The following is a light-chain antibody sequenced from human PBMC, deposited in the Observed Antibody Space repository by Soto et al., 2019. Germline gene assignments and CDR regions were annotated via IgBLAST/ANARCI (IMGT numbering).Light chain of an antibody. CDR3: CSFSNNHVV. CDR1: GSYKF. CDR2: EGS. V-gene: IGLV2-23*01. Sequence: HSVLTQPASVSGSPGQSITITCTGTGSYKFVSWYQQHPGKAPRLMIYEGSERPSGVSRRFSGSGSGNTASLTISELQAGDEAGYFCCSFSNNHVVFGGGTKVTVL. J-gene: IGLJ2*01.